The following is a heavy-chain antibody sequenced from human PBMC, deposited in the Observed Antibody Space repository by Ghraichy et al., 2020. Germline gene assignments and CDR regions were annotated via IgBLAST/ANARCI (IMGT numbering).Heavy chain of an antibody. CDR2: ISAYNGNT. J-gene: IGHJ3*02. CDR3: AISNYGDKTDAFDI. CDR1: GYTFTSYG. D-gene: IGHD4-17*01. V-gene: IGHV1-18*01. Sequence: ASVKVSCKASGYTFTSYGISWVRQAPGQGLEWMGWISAYNGNTNYAQKLQGRVTMTTDTSTSTAYMELRSLRSDDTAVYYCAISNYGDKTDAFDIWGQGTMVTVSS.